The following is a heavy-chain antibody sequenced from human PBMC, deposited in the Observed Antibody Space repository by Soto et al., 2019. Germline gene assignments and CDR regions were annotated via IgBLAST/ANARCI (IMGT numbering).Heavy chain of an antibody. D-gene: IGHD1-1*01. CDR1: GFTFSNYA. Sequence: PGGSLRLSCAASGFTFSNYAMHWVRQAPGEGLEWVALTSYDGNNEYYTDSVKGRFTISRDNSKNTLFLQMNSPRPEDTAVYYCAKDKGVFNWATSYFDYWGQGALVTVSS. CDR3: AKDKGVFNWATSYFDY. V-gene: IGHV3-30*18. CDR2: TSYDGNNE. J-gene: IGHJ4*02.